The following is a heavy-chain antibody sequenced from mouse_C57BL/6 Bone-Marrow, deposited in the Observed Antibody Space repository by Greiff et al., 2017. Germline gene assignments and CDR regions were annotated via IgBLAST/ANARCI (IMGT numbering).Heavy chain of an antibody. J-gene: IGHJ4*01. V-gene: IGHV5-17*01. Sequence: EVKLVESGGGLVKPGGSLKLSCAASGFTFSDYGMHWVRQAPEKVLEWVAYISSGSSTIYYADTVKGRFTISRDDGKNTLFLQMTSLRSEDTAMYYCARSVLYAMDYWGQGTSVTVSS. CDR3: ARSVLYAMDY. CDR1: GFTFSDYG. CDR2: ISSGSSTI.